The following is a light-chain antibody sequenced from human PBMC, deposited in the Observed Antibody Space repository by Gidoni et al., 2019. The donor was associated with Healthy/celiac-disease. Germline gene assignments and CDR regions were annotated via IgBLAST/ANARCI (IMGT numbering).Light chain of an antibody. CDR2: KAS. J-gene: IGKJ1*01. Sequence: DIQMTQSPSTLSASVGDRVTITCRASQSISNWLAWYQQKPGKAPKFLIYKASNLESGVPSRFSGSGSGTEFTLTISSLQPDDFATYYCQQYNSYPWTFGQGTKVEIK. CDR3: QQYNSYPWT. CDR1: QSISNW. V-gene: IGKV1-5*03.